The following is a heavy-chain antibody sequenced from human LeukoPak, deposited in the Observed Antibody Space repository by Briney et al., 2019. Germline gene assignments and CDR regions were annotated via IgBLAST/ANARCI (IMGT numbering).Heavy chain of an antibody. CDR3: ARDRITIFGVVES. Sequence: GGSLRLSCAASGFTFTSYTMNWVRQAPGQGLAWVSSISSSSNYIYYADSVKGRFTISRDNAKNPLYLQMNSLRAEDTAVYYCARDRITIFGVVESWGQGTLVTVSS. CDR2: ISSSSNYI. D-gene: IGHD3-3*01. J-gene: IGHJ4*02. CDR1: GFTFTSYT. V-gene: IGHV3-21*01.